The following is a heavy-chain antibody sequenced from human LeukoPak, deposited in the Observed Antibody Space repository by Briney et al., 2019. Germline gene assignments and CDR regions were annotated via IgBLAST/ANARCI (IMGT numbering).Heavy chain of an antibody. CDR1: GYTFTGYS. V-gene: IGHV1-2*02. CDR3: TRGGYDLYYYYYYMDV. CDR2: INPNSGGA. D-gene: IGHD5-12*01. J-gene: IGHJ6*03. Sequence: ASVKVSCKASGYTFTGYSIHWVRQAPGQGLEWMGWINPNSGGANYAQKFQGRVTMSRDTSISTAYMELRSLRSDDTAVYYCTRGGYDLYYYYYYMDVWGKGTTVTVSS.